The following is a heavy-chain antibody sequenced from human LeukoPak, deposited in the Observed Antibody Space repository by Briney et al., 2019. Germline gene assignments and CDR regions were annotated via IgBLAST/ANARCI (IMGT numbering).Heavy chain of an antibody. Sequence: GGSLRLSCTVSGFTVSSNSMSWVRQAPGKGLEWVSFIYSDNTHYSDSVKGRFTISRDNAKNTLYLQMNSLRAEDTAVYYCARDRIVGATIDAFDIWGQGTMVTVSS. V-gene: IGHV3-53*01. CDR3: ARDRIVGATIDAFDI. CDR1: GFTVSSNS. D-gene: IGHD1-26*01. J-gene: IGHJ3*02. CDR2: IYSDNT.